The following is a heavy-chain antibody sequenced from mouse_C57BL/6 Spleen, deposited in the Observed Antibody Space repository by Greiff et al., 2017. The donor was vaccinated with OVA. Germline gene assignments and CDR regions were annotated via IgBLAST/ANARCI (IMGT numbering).Heavy chain of an antibody. CDR3: ARSGAMDY. CDR2: IYPGDGDT. V-gene: IGHV1-82*01. Sequence: QVQLQQSGPELVKPGASVKISCKASGYAFSSSWMNWVKQRPGKGLEWIGRIYPGDGDTNYNGKFKGKATLTADKSSSTAYMQLISLTSEDSAVYFCARSGAMDYWGQGTSVTVSS. J-gene: IGHJ4*01. CDR1: GYAFSSSW.